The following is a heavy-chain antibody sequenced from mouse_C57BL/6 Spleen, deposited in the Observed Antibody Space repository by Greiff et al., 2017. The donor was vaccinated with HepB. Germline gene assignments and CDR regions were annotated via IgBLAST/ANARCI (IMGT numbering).Heavy chain of an antibody. CDR1: GYAFSSSW. Sequence: VQLQESGPELVKPGASVKISCKASGYAFSSSWMNWVKQRPGKGLEWIGRIYPGDGDTNYNGKFKGKATLTADKSSSTAYMQLSSLTSEDSAVYCCARRTGSYYAMDYWGQGTSVTVSS. CDR2: IYPGDGDT. CDR3: ARRTGSYYAMDY. J-gene: IGHJ4*01. D-gene: IGHD4-1*01. V-gene: IGHV1-82*01.